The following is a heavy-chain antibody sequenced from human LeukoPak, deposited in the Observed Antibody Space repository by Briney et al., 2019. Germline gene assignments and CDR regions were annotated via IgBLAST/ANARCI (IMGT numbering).Heavy chain of an antibody. CDR2: INHNGRT. CDR1: GGSFSGYY. V-gene: IGHV4-34*01. CDR3: ARPLGYCSDSRCPQSWFDP. J-gene: IGHJ5*02. Sequence: PSETLSLTCAVSGGSFSGYYWNWIRQPPGKGLEWIGEINHNGRTNYNPSLKSRVIMSVDTSKNQFSLKLSSVTAADTAVYYCARPLGYCSDSRCPQSWFDPWGQGTLVTVSS. D-gene: IGHD2-15*01.